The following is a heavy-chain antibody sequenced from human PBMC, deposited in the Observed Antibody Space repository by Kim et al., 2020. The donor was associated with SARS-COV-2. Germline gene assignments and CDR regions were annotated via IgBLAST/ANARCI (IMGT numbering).Heavy chain of an antibody. D-gene: IGHD6-13*01. CDR2: ISYDGSNK. J-gene: IGHJ4*02. V-gene: IGHV3-30*04. CDR3: ARDRHGIAAAGMWELPSCFDY. CDR1: GFTFSSYA. Sequence: GGSLRLSCAASGFTFSSYAMHWVRQAPGKGLEWVAVISYDGSNKYYADSVKGRFTISRDNSKNTLYLQMNSLRAEDTAVYYCARDRHGIAAAGMWELPSCFDYWGQGTLVTVSS.